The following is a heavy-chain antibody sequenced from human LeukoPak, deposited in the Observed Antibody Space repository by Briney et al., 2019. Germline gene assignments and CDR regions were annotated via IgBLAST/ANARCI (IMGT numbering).Heavy chain of an antibody. J-gene: IGHJ4*02. CDR3: ARGSTTVVTVLGY. D-gene: IGHD4-23*01. Sequence: GASVKVSCKASGHTFPSYGISWVRQAPGQGLEWMGWISAYNGNTNYAQKFQGRVTITTDESTSTAYMELSSLRSEDTAVYYCARGSTTVVTVLGYWGQGTLVTVSS. V-gene: IGHV1-18*01. CDR1: GHTFPSYG. CDR2: ISAYNGNT.